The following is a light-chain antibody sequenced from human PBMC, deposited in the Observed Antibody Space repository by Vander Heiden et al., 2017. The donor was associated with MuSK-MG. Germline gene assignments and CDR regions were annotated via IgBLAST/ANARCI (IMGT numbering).Light chain of an antibody. CDR2: GKN. V-gene: IGLV3-19*01. CDR3: NYQDRSGNWL. J-gene: IGLJ3*02. Sequence: SSELTQDPAVSVALGQTVRITCQGDILRDYYTSWYQQKPGQAPGRVSYGKNNRPSGIPDRFSASRSGNNASLSITGAQAEDEAYDDCNYQDRSGNWLFGGGTKLTVL. CDR1: ILRDYY.